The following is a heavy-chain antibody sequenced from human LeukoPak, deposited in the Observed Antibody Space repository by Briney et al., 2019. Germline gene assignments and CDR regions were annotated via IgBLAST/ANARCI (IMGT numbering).Heavy chain of an antibody. CDR3: ARQAVGYCSSTSCPADYNWFDH. J-gene: IGHJ5*02. CDR2: IYYSGST. V-gene: IGHV4-39*01. D-gene: IGHD2-2*01. Sequence: SETLSLTCTVSGGSISSSSYYWGWIRQPPGKGLEWIGSIYYSGSTYYNPSLKSRVTISVDTSKNQFSLKLSSVTAADTAVYYCARQAVGYCSSTSCPADYNWFDHWGQGTLVTVSS. CDR1: GGSISSSSYY.